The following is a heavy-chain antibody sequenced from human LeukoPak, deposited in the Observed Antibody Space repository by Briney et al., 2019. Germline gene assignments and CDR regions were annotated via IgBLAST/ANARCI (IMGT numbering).Heavy chain of an antibody. CDR2: IYSIGTT. CDR3: AREGYFDY. J-gene: IGHJ4*02. CDR1: GFTVSSNY. V-gene: IGHV3-53*01. Sequence: GGSLRLSSAASGFTVSSNYMSWVRQAPGKGLEWVSVIYSIGTTYYADSVKGRFTIYRDKSKNTVYLQMNSLRAEDTAVYYCAREGYFDYWGQGTLVTVSS.